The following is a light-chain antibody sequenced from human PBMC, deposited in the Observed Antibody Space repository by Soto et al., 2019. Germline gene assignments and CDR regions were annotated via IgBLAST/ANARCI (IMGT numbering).Light chain of an antibody. CDR3: QQYGRSSWT. V-gene: IGKV3-20*01. J-gene: IGKJ1*01. CDR2: GAS. Sequence: EIVLTQSPGTLSLSPGERATLSCRASQSVSSSYLAWYQQKSGQAPRLLIYGASNRATGIPDRFSGSGSGTDFTLTISRLEPEDFAAYYCQQYGRSSWTFGQGTKVDIK. CDR1: QSVSSSY.